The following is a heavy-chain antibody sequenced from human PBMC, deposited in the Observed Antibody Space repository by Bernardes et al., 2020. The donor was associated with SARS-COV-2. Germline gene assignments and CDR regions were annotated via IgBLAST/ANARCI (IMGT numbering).Heavy chain of an antibody. Sequence: SEPLSLTCSVSGGSISSSYWSWIRQPPGKGLEWVGCIYNGGSTNYNPSLKSRVTISVDTSKNQFSLKLRSVTAADTAVYYCARDLVADSRGYYTVFDYWGQGTLVTVSS. D-gene: IGHD3-22*01. V-gene: IGHV4-59*01. CDR2: IYNGGST. CDR1: GGSISSSY. CDR3: ARDLVADSRGYYTVFDY. J-gene: IGHJ4*02.